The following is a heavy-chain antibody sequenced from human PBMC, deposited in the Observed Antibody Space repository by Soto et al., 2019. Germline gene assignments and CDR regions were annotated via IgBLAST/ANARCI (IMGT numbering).Heavy chain of an antibody. CDR2: IHHSGST. Sequence: SETLSLTCAVSGGSISSGGYSWSWIRQPPGKGLEWIGYIHHSGSTYYNPSLKSRVTISVDRSKNQFSLKLSSVTAADTAVYYCARGFGGNPDDAFDIWGQGTMVTVSS. CDR3: ARGFGGNPDDAFDI. CDR1: GGSISSGGYS. J-gene: IGHJ3*02. V-gene: IGHV4-30-2*01. D-gene: IGHD2-15*01.